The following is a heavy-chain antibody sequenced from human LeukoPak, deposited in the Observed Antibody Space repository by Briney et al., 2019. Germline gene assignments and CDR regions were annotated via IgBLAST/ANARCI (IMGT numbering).Heavy chain of an antibody. J-gene: IGHJ4*02. Sequence: SETLSLTCTVSGGSISSYYWSWIRQPAGKGLEWIGRIYTSGSTNYNPSLKSRVTMPVDTSKNQFSLKLSSVTAADTAVYYCARLKRYYDSSGYYYEAFDYWGQGTLVTVSS. CDR3: ARLKRYYDSSGYYYEAFDY. CDR2: IYTSGST. V-gene: IGHV4-4*07. D-gene: IGHD3-22*01. CDR1: GGSISSYY.